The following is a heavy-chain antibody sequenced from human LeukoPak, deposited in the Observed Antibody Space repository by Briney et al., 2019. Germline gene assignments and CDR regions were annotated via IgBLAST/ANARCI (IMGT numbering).Heavy chain of an antibody. D-gene: IGHD6-6*01. CDR3: TSRIAARSAIFDY. J-gene: IGHJ4*02. V-gene: IGHV3-49*03. CDR1: GFTFSDYY. Sequence: PGGSLRLSCAASGFTFSDYYMSWIRQAPGKGLEWVGFIRSKAYGGTTEYAASVKGRFTISRDDSKSIAYLQMNSLKTEDTAVYYCTSRIAARSAIFDYWGQGTLVTVSS. CDR2: IRSKAYGGTT.